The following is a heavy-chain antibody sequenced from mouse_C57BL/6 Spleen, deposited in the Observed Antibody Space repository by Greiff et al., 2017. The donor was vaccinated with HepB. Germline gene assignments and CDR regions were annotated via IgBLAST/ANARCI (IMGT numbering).Heavy chain of an antibody. Sequence: VKLQQPGAELVKPGASVKLSCKASGYTFTSYWMQWVKQRPGQGLEWIGEIDPSDSYTNYNQKFKGKATLTVDTSSSTAYMQLSSLTSEDSAVYYCARGYYYAMDYWGQGTSVTVSS. CDR1: GYTFTSYW. J-gene: IGHJ4*01. V-gene: IGHV1-50*01. CDR2: IDPSDSYT. CDR3: ARGYYYAMDY.